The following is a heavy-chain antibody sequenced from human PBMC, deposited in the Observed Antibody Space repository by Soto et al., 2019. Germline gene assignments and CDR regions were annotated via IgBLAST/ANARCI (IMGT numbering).Heavy chain of an antibody. CDR1: GGTFSSYA. CDR3: ARSQGSSTSLEIYYYYYYGMDV. Sequence: QVQLVQSGAEVKKPGSSVKVSCKASGGTFSSYAISWVRQAPGQGLEWMGGIIPISGTANYAQKFQGRVTITADESTNMELSSLRSEDTAVYYCARSQGSSTSLEIYYYYYYGMDVRGQGNTVTVSS. CDR2: IIPISGTA. D-gene: IGHD2-2*01. J-gene: IGHJ6*02. V-gene: IGHV1-69*01.